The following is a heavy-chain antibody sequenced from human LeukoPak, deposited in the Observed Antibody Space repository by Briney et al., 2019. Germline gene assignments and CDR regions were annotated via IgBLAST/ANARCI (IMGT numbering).Heavy chain of an antibody. V-gene: IGHV1-24*01. CDR1: GYTLTELS. CDR3: ATVSRRRVDYGSASNWFDP. CDR2: FDPEDGET. Sequence: ASVKVSCKVSGYTLTELSMHWVRQAPGKGLEWMGGFDPEDGETNYAQKFQGRVTMTEDTSTDTAYMELSSLRSEDTAVYYCATVSRRRVDYGSASNWFDPWGQGTLVTVSS. J-gene: IGHJ5*02. D-gene: IGHD3-10*01.